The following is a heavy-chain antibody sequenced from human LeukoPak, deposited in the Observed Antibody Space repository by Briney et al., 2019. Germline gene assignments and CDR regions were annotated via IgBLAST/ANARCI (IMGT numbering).Heavy chain of an antibody. CDR1: GFTFSSYS. Sequence: GGSLRLSCAAFGFTFSSYSMNWVRQAPGKGLEWVSSISSSSSYIYYADSVKGRSTISRDNAKNSLYLQMNSLRAEDTAVYYCARDGMSSGYPDYWGQGTLVTVSS. CDR3: ARDGMSSGYPDY. V-gene: IGHV3-21*01. J-gene: IGHJ4*02. D-gene: IGHD3-22*01. CDR2: ISSSSSYI.